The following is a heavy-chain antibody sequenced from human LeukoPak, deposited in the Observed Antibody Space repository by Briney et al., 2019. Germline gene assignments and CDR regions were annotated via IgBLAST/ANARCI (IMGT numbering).Heavy chain of an antibody. V-gene: IGHV4-39*01. J-gene: IGHJ5*02. D-gene: IGHD2-2*01. CDR2: IYYSGST. CDR3: ARRGYCSSTSCYEYWFDP. Sequence: SETLSLTCTVSGGSISSSSYYWGWIRQPPGKGLEWIGIIYYSGSTYYNPSLKSRLTISVDTSKNQFSLKLSSVTATDTAVYYCARRGYCSSTSCYEYWFDPGGQGTLVTVSS. CDR1: GGSISSSSYY.